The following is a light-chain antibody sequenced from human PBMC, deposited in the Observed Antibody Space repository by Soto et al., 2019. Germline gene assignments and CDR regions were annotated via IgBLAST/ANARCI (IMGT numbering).Light chain of an antibody. J-gene: IGKJ2*01. CDR3: QQSYSTPLT. Sequence: DIQMTQSPSSLSASVGDRVTITCRASQSISSYLNWYQQKPGKAPKLLIYAASSLQSGVPSRVSGSGSGTYFSLTTSSLQPEDFATYYCQQSYSTPLTFGQGTKLEIK. CDR2: AAS. V-gene: IGKV1-39*01. CDR1: QSISSY.